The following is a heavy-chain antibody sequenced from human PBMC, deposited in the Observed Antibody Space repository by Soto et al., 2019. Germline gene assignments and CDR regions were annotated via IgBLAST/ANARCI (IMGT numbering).Heavy chain of an antibody. CDR2: IDPSDSYT. Sequence: GESLKIFCEVSGYSFTSYWISWVRQMPGKGLEWMGRIDPSDSYTNYSPSFQGHVTISADKSISTAYLQWSGLKASDTAMYYCARHSVGTSRRHFDYWGQGTLVTVSS. CDR3: ARHSVGTSRRHFDY. D-gene: IGHD6-13*01. J-gene: IGHJ4*02. CDR1: GYSFTSYW. V-gene: IGHV5-10-1*01.